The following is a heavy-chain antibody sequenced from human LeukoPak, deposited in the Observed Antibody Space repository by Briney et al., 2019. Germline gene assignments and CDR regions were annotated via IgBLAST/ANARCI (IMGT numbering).Heavy chain of an antibody. CDR3: ARLRGSASGWYLDAFDI. Sequence: PSETLSLTCAVSGYSFANGYYWGWIRQPPGKGLEWVASIFRSGHTYYNPSLKSRATISLDMSRNAFSLRLTSVSAADTAIYYCARLRGSASGWYLDAFDIWGQGTMVTVS. J-gene: IGHJ3*02. CDR2: IFRSGHT. D-gene: IGHD6-19*01. V-gene: IGHV4-38-2*01. CDR1: GYSFANGYY.